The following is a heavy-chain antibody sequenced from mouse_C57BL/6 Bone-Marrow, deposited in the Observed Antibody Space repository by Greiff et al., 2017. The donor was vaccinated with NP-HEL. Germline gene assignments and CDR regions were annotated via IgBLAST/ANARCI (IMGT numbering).Heavy chain of an antibody. J-gene: IGHJ2*01. Sequence: EVKLMESGGGLVKPGGSLKLSCAASGFTFSSYAMSWVRQTPEKRLEWVATISDGGSYTYYPDNVKGRFTISRDNAKNNLYPQRSHLKPEDTAMYYCARDETGVDYWGQGTTLTVSS. CDR1: GFTFSSYA. CDR3: ARDETGVDY. CDR2: ISDGGSYT. V-gene: IGHV5-4*01.